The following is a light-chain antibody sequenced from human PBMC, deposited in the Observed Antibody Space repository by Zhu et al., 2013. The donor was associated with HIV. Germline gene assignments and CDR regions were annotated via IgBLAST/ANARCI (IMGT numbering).Light chain of an antibody. CDR1: QSVNGN. CDR2: GPS. V-gene: IGKV3-15*01. Sequence: EIVLTQSPATLSVSPGERATISCSVSQSVNGNIAWYQQKPGQAPRLLIYGPSTRVTGVPARFSGTGSGTDFTLTISSLQSDDFATYYCQQYNSYSGAFGPGTKVEIK. CDR3: QQYNSYSGA. J-gene: IGKJ1*01.